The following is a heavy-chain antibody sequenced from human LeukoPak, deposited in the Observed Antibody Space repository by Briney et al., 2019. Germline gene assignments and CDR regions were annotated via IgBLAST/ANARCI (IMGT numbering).Heavy chain of an antibody. CDR3: AKDPEDIVVVPAAIDY. J-gene: IGHJ4*02. V-gene: IGHV3-30*02. CDR1: GFTFSSYG. D-gene: IGHD2-2*01. CDR2: IRYDGSNK. Sequence: GGSLRLSCAASGFTFSSYGMHWVRQAPGKGLGWVAFIRYDGSNKYYADSVKGRFTISRDNSKNTLYLQMNSLRAEDTAVYYCAKDPEDIVVVPAAIDYWGQGTLVTVSS.